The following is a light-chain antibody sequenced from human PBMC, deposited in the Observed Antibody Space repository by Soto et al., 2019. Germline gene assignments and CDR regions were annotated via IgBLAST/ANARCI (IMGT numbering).Light chain of an antibody. J-gene: IGKJ1*01. CDR3: QRYNSISRT. Sequence: GDRVTITCRASQNVDHWVAWYQQKPGKAPKFLIYDASVLEAGVPSRFSGSGSGTEFTLTISSLQPDDFATYYCQRYNSISRTFGQGTKVE. CDR2: DAS. V-gene: IGKV1-5*01. CDR1: QNVDHW.